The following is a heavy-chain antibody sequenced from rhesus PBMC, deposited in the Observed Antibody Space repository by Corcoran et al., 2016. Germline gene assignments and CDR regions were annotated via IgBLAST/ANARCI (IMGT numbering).Heavy chain of an antibody. CDR3: ATLYMGSGLSYWYFDL. CDR2: VDPEDGEA. CDR1: GYTFTDYY. J-gene: IGHJ2*01. Sequence: EVQLVQSGAEVKKPGASVKISCKASGYTFTDYYLHWVRQAPGKGLEWMGRVDPEDGEAIHEQKFQDRVTITADTSTDTAYMELSSLRSEDTAVYYCATLYMGSGLSYWYFDLWGPGTPITISS. D-gene: IGHD6S26*01. V-gene: IGHV1-111*02.